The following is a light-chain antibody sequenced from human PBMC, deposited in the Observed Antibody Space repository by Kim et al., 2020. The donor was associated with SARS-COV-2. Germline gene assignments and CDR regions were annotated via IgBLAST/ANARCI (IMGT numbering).Light chain of an antibody. CDR3: QQYNNWVT. J-gene: IGKJ1*01. V-gene: IGKV3-15*01. CDR1: QSVSSN. Sequence: SVSPGEGATLSCRASQSVSSNLAWYQQKPGQAPRLLIYGASTRATGIPARFSGSGSGTEFTLTISSLLSEDFAVYYCQQYNNWVTFGQGTKVDIK. CDR2: GAS.